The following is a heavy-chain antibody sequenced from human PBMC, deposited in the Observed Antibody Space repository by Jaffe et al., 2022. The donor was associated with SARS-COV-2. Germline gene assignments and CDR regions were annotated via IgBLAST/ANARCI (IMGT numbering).Heavy chain of an antibody. D-gene: IGHD3-3*01. CDR2: ISSSSSYK. J-gene: IGHJ4*02. Sequence: EVQLVESGGGLVKPGGSLRLSCAASGFTFSSYSMNWVRQAPGKGLEWVSSISSSSSYKNYADSVKGRFTISRDNAKNSLYLQMNSLRAEDTAVYYCARLIDFWSGYLDYWGQGTLVTVSS. V-gene: IGHV3-21*01. CDR3: ARLIDFWSGYLDY. CDR1: GFTFSSYS.